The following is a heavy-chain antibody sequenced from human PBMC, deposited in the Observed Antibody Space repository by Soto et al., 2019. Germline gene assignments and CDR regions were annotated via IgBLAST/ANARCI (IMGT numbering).Heavy chain of an antibody. CDR1: GYTFSNYG. CDR2: ISAYNGNT. CDR3: XXXXXXXDY. V-gene: IGHV1-18*01. Sequence: QVQLVQSGAEVKKPGASVKVSCKASGYTFSNYGISWVRQAPGQGLEWMGWISAYNGNTKYAQKLQGRVTMTTDTSTSTAYMELRXLRSXXXXXXXXXXXXXXXDYXGQGTLVTVSS. J-gene: IGHJ4*02.